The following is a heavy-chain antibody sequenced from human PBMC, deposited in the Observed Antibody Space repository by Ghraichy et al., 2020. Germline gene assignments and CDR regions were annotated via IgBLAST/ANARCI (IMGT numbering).Heavy chain of an antibody. CDR2: INHSGST. CDR3: ARTLPRAYCGGDCYWPLTARYYFDY. D-gene: IGHD2-21*02. V-gene: IGHV4-34*01. Sequence: SETLSLTCAVYGGSFSGYYWSWIRQPPGKGLEWIGEINHSGSTNYNPSLKSRVTISVDTSKNQFSLKLSSVTAADTAVYYCARTLPRAYCGGDCYWPLTARYYFDYWGQGTLVTVSS. J-gene: IGHJ4*02. CDR1: GGSFSGYY.